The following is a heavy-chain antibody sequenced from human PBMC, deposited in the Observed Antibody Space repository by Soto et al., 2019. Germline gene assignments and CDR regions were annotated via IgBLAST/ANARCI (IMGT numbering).Heavy chain of an antibody. Sequence: QVQLVQSGAEVKKPGASVKVSCKASGYTFTNFGISWVRQAPGQGLEWMGWISAYNGNTNYAQKFQGRVTMTTDTSTSTAYMEVRSLSFDDAVVYYGARGGTTIDYWGQGTLVTVSS. CDR3: ARGGTTIDY. V-gene: IGHV1-18*01. J-gene: IGHJ4*02. CDR2: ISAYNGNT. CDR1: GYTFTNFG. D-gene: IGHD4-17*01.